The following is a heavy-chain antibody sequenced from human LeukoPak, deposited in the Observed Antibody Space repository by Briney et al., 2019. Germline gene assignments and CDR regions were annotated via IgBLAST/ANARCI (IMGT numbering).Heavy chain of an antibody. CDR1: GYTFTSHY. V-gene: IGHV1-46*01. CDR2: INPSGSST. D-gene: IGHD3-22*01. Sequence: ASVKVSCKASGYTFTSHYMHWVRQAPGQGLEWMGLINPSGSSTLYAQKFQGRVTMTRDMSTTTDYMELSSLRSEDTAVYYCTTDLTSMFIRYDSSGFGYWGQGTLVTVSS. J-gene: IGHJ4*02. CDR3: TTDLTSMFIRYDSSGFGY.